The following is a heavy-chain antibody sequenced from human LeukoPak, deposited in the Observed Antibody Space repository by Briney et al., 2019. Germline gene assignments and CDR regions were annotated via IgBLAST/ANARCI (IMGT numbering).Heavy chain of an antibody. V-gene: IGHV3-66*01. Sequence: GGSLRLSCAASGFTVSSIYMSWVRQAPGKGLEWVSGIYSSGTTYYADSVKGRLTISRDKSKNTLYLQMTSLTAEDTAVYHCAREARAFAFDIWGQGTMVTVSS. D-gene: IGHD6-6*01. CDR3: AREARAFAFDI. J-gene: IGHJ3*02. CDR1: GFTVSSIY. CDR2: IYSSGTT.